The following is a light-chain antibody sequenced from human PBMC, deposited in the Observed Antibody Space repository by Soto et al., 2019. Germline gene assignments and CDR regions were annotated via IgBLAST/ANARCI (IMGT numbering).Light chain of an antibody. V-gene: IGLV1-44*01. CDR3: AAWDDSLNVLV. J-gene: IGLJ2*01. CDR2: SNN. CDR1: SSNIGSKS. Sequence: QPVLTQPPSVSGTPGQRVTISCSGSSSNIGSKSVSWYQHLPQTAPKLLIYSNNQRPSGVPDRFSGSKSGTSASLAISGLQSDDETQYYCAAWDDSLNVLVFGGGTQLTVL.